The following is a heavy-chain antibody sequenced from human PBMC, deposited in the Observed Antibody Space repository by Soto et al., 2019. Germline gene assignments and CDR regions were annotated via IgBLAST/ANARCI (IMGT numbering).Heavy chain of an antibody. D-gene: IGHD3-3*01. CDR3: ARYYDFWSGNKKGGFDP. Sequence: ASVKVSCRASGYTFTGYYMLWVRQAPGQGLEWMGWINPNSGGTNYAQKFQGWVTMTRDTSISTAYMELSRLRSDDTAVYYCARYYDFWSGNKKGGFDPWGQGTLVTVSS. V-gene: IGHV1-2*04. CDR2: INPNSGGT. CDR1: GYTFTGYY. J-gene: IGHJ5*02.